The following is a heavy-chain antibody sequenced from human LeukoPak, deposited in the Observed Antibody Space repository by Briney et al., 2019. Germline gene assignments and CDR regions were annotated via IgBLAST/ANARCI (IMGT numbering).Heavy chain of an antibody. CDR3: ARGSAGTQDFDY. V-gene: IGHV1-8*03. CDR2: MNPNSGNT. D-gene: IGHD6-13*01. CDR1: GYTFTSYD. J-gene: IGHJ4*02. Sequence: ASVTVSCKASGYTFTSYDINWVRQAAGQGLEWMGWMNPNSGNTGYAQKFQGRVTITRNTSISTAYMELSSLRSEDTAVYYCARGSAGTQDFDYWGQGTLVTVSS.